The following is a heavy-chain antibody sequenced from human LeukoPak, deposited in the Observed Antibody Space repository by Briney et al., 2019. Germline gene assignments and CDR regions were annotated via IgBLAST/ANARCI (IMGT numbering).Heavy chain of an antibody. CDR2: IYYSGRT. CDR3: ARARSGKWGFDY. Sequence: PSETLSLTCTVSDGSISGNTYYWGWIRQPPGKGLEWIGNIYYSGRTYYNPSLKSRVTISVETSKNQFSLQLSSVTAADTAVYYCARARSGKWGFDYWGQGTLVTVSS. CDR1: DGSISGNTYY. J-gene: IGHJ4*02. V-gene: IGHV4-39*07. D-gene: IGHD1-26*01.